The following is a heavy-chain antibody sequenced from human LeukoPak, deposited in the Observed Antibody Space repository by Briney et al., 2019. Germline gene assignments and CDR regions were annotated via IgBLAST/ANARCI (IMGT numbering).Heavy chain of an antibody. CDR2: IIPIFGTA. CDR1: GGTFSSYA. Sequence: ASVKVSCKASGGTFSSYAISWVRQAPGQGLEWMGGIIPIFGTANYAQKFQGRVTITADESTCTAYMELSSLRSEDTAVYYCARDKVVATIGDFDYWGQGTLVTVSS. D-gene: IGHD5-12*01. J-gene: IGHJ4*02. CDR3: ARDKVVATIGDFDY. V-gene: IGHV1-69*13.